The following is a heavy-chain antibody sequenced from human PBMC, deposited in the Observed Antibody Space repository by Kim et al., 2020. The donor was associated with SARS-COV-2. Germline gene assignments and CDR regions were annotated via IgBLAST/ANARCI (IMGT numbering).Heavy chain of an antibody. V-gene: IGHV3-74*01. CDR2: INSDGSSI. D-gene: IGHD4-17*01. J-gene: IGHJ4*02. CDR1: GFTFSTSW. CDR3: SRGPPDFGDYYFDY. Sequence: GSLRLSCAASGFTFSTSWMHWVRQTPGKGLVWVSRINSDGSSISYADSVKGRFTISRDNAKNTLYLQMSSLRAEDTAVYYCSRGPPDFGDYYFDYWGQGTLVTVSS.